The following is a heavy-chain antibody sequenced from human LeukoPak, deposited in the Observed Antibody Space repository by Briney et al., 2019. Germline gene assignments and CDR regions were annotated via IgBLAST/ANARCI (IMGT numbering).Heavy chain of an antibody. CDR3: ARGIGPYYYDSSGYLSRRDWYFDL. CDR2: INHRGST. Sequence: SETLSLTCAVYGGSFSNYYWSWVRQPPGKGLEWIGEINHRGSTNYNPSLKSRVTISLDTSKNPFSLRLSSVTAADTAVYYCARGIGPYYYDSSGYLSRRDWYFDLWGRGTLVTVSS. D-gene: IGHD3-22*01. CDR1: GGSFSNYY. V-gene: IGHV4-34*01. J-gene: IGHJ2*01.